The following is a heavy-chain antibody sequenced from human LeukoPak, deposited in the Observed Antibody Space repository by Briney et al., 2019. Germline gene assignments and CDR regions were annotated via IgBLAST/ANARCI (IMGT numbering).Heavy chain of an antibody. V-gene: IGHV4-4*07. Sequence: SETLSLTCTDSGGSISSYYWSWIRQPAGKGLEWIGRIYTSGGTNYNPSLKSRVTMSVDTSKNQLSLKLSSVTAADTAVYYCAREDYYGSGSDPYFDYWGQGTLVTVSS. CDR3: AREDYYGSGSDPYFDY. J-gene: IGHJ4*02. CDR2: IYTSGGT. CDR1: GGSISSYY. D-gene: IGHD3-10*01.